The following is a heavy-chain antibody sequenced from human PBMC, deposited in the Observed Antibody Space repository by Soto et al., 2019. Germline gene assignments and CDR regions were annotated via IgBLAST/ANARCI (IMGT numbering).Heavy chain of an antibody. CDR1: GFTFSDYY. V-gene: IGHV3-11*01. D-gene: IGHD3-22*01. Sequence: QVQLVESGGGLVKPGGSLRLSCAASGFTFSDYYMSWIRQAPGKGLACVSYISSSVAITYYADSEKGRVTISRYNAKNSLYLQMPTLRAEDTAVYYCAIDLGYYDSSGYLGYGGQGTLTSVSS. CDR3: AIDLGYYDSSGYLGY. J-gene: IGHJ4*02. CDR2: ISSSVAIT.